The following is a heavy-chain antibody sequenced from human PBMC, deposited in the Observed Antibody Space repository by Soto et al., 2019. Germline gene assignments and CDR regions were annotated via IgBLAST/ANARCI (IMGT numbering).Heavy chain of an antibody. CDR1: GYPFTDLY. Sequence: GSVKVCSKTSGYPFTDLYIHWVRQAPGQGLEWMGWINPNSGGTKYAQNFQGWVTMTRDTSISTAYMELSRLRSDDTAVYYCATSRTSIAVAGETEYYFDYWGQGTLVTVSS. CDR2: INPNSGGT. V-gene: IGHV1-2*04. CDR3: ATSRTSIAVAGETEYYFDY. D-gene: IGHD6-19*01. J-gene: IGHJ4*02.